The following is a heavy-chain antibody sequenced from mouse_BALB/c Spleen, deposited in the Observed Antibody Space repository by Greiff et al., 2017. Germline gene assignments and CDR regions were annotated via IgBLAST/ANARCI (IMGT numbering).Heavy chain of an antibody. J-gene: IGHJ4*01. CDR1: GFTFSSYG. Sequence: EVKLMESGGDLVKPGGSLKLSCAASGFTFSSYGMSWVRQTPDKRLEWVATISSGGSYTYYPDSVKGRFTISRDNAKNTLYLQMSSLKSEDTAMYYCARYYGNSYAMDYWGQGTSVTVSS. CDR2: ISSGGSYT. CDR3: ARYYGNSYAMDY. V-gene: IGHV5-6*01. D-gene: IGHD2-1*01.